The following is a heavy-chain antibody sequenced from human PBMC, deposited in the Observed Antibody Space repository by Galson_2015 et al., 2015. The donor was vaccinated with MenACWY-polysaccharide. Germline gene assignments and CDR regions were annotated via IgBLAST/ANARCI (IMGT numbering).Heavy chain of an antibody. CDR3: AKDRPLRVLSAFYYGIDV. D-gene: IGHD3-10*01. CDR2: ISYDGSNK. J-gene: IGHJ6*02. CDR1: GFTFSDYA. Sequence: SLRLSCAVSGFTFSDYAIHWVRQAPGKGLEWLAVISYDGSNKYYLESVRGRFTISRDNSKDMVYLHMNSLRGEDTAVYFCAKDRPLRVLSAFYYGIDVWGRWTTVIFSS. V-gene: IGHV3-30*18.